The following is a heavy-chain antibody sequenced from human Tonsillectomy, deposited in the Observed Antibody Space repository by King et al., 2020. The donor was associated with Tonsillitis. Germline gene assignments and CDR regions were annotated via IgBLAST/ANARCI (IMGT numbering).Heavy chain of an antibody. J-gene: IGHJ4*02. V-gene: IGHV7-4-1*02. CDR2: INTNTGNP. CDR1: GYTFTSYA. CDR3: AREFKRDCSSTSCHFLY. D-gene: IGHD2-2*01. Sequence: QLVQSGSELKKPGASVKVSCKTSGYTFTSYAMNWVRQAPGQGLEWMGWINTNTGNPTYAQGFTGRFVFSLDTSVTTAYLQISSLKAEDTAVYYCAREFKRDCSSTSCHFLYWGQGTLVTVSS.